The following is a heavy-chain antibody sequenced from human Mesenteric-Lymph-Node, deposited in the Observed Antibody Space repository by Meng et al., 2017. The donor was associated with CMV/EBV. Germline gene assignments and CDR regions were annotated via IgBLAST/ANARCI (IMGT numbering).Heavy chain of an antibody. CDR1: GFSMSSYW. J-gene: IGHJ6*02. D-gene: IGHD1-1*01. Sequence: GESLKISCAGSGFSMSSYWMHWVRQTPGKGLVWVSRINGDGSSTSYADSVKGRFTISRDNAKNTLYLQMNSLRAEDTAIYYGARGNGWGMDVWGQETTVTVSS. CDR3: ARGNGWGMDV. CDR2: INGDGSST. V-gene: IGHV3-74*01.